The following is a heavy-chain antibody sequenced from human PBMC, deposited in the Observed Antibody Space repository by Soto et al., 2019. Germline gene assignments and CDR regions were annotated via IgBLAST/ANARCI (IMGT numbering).Heavy chain of an antibody. J-gene: IGHJ5*02. CDR1: GYTFTSYY. CDR2: INPSGGST. D-gene: IGHD2-21*01. Sequence: ASVKVSCKSSGYTFTSYYMHCVRQAPGQGLEWMGIINPSGGSTSYAQKFQGRVTMTRDTSTSTVYMELSSLRSEDTAVYYCARDGHAYCGGDCYHRDLDPWGQGTLVTVSS. V-gene: IGHV1-46*03. CDR3: ARDGHAYCGGDCYHRDLDP.